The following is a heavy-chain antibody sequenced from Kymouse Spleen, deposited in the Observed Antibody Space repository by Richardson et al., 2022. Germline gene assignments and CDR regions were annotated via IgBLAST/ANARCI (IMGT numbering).Heavy chain of an antibody. CDR1: GFTFSSYG. V-gene: IGHV3-30*18. J-gene: IGHJ4*02. CDR3: AKGDYYGSGSPFDY. Sequence: QVQLVESGGGVVQPGRSLRLSCAASGFTFSSYGMHWVRQAPGKGLEWVAVISYDGSNKYYADSVKGRFTISRDNSKNTLYLQMNSLRAEDTAVYYCAKGDYYGSGSPFDYWGQGTLVTVSS. D-gene: IGHD3-10*01. CDR2: ISYDGSNK.